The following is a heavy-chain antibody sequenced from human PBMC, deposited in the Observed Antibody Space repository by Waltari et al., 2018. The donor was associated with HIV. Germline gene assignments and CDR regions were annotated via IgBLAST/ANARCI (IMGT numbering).Heavy chain of an antibody. D-gene: IGHD3-10*01. Sequence: EVQLVESGGGLVQPGGSLRLSCAASGFTFSSYWMSWVRQAPGKGLEWVANIKQDGSEKYYVDSVNGLFTISRDNAENSLYLQMNSLRAEETAVYYCARGGFYGSGSKVNWGQGTLVTVSS. CDR3: ARGGFYGSGSKVN. V-gene: IGHV3-7*04. J-gene: IGHJ4*02. CDR2: IKQDGSEK. CDR1: GFTFSSYW.